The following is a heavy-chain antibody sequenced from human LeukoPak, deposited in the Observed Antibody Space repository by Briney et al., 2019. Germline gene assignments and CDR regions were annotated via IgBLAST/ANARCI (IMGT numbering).Heavy chain of an antibody. D-gene: IGHD1-26*01. CDR3: ARGRKWGESGFDY. Sequence: SQTLSLTCAISGDSVSTNSAAWNWIRQTPSRGLEWLGRTYYRSKWYNDYAVSVRSRITVNPDTSKNQLSLQLKSVTPEDTAVYYCARGRKWGESGFDYWGQGTLVTVSS. J-gene: IGHJ4*02. CDR2: TYYRSKWYN. V-gene: IGHV6-1*01. CDR1: GDSVSTNSAA.